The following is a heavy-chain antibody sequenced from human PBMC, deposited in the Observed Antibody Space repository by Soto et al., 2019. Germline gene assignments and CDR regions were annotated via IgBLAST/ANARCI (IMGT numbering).Heavy chain of an antibody. V-gene: IGHV4-59*12. Sequence: SETLSLTCTVSGGSISSYYWSWIRQPPGKGLEWIGYIYHSGSTYYNPSLKSRVTISVDRSKNQFSLKLSSVTAADTAVYWCARDPVDGYAFFDSWGQGVLVTVSS. D-gene: IGHD5-12*01. CDR2: IYHSGST. J-gene: IGHJ5*02. CDR3: ARDPVDGYAFFDS. CDR1: GGSISSYY.